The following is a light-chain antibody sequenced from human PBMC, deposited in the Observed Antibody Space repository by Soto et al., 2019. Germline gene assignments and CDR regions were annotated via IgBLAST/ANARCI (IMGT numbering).Light chain of an antibody. CDR3: QQAASFPIT. J-gene: IGKJ5*01. Sequence: DIQMTQSPSTLSGSVVDRVKITCRASQTISSWLAWYQQKPGKAPKLLIYKASTLKSGVPSRFSGSGSGTDFTLTINGLQPEDFATYYCQQAASFPITFGQGTRLENK. V-gene: IGKV1-5*03. CDR1: QTISSW. CDR2: KAS.